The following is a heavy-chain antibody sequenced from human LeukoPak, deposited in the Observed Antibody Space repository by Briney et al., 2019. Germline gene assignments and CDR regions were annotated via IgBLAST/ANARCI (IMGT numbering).Heavy chain of an antibody. D-gene: IGHD2-15*01. J-gene: IGHJ5*02. CDR3: ARMADNYSWFDP. CDR2: ISVYNGNT. CDR1: GYTFTSYG. V-gene: IGHV1-18*01. Sequence: ASLKVSCTASGYTFTSYGISWVRQAPGQGLEWVGWISVYNGNTDYAQKLQGRVTMTTDKSTSTAYMELRSVRSDDTAVYYCARMADNYSWFDPWGQGTLVTVSS.